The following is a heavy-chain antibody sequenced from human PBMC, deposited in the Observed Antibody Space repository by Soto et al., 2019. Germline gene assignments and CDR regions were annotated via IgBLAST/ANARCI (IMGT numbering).Heavy chain of an antibody. D-gene: IGHD6-19*01. V-gene: IGHV3-13*04. CDR1: GFTFSSYD. J-gene: IGHJ2*01. CDR2: IGTAGDT. CDR3: ARRAVAGSYWYFDL. Sequence: EVQLVESGGGLVQPGGSLRLSCAASGFTFSSYDMHWVRQATGKGLEWVSAIGTAGDTYYPGSVKGRFTISRENAKNSLYLQMNSLRAGDTAVYYCARRAVAGSYWYFDLWGRGTLVTVSS.